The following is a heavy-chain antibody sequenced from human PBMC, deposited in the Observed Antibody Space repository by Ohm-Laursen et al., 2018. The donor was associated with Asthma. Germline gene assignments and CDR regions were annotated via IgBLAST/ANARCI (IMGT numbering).Heavy chain of an antibody. CDR2: ISYDGSNK. CDR1: GFTFSSYG. V-gene: IGHV3-30*03. J-gene: IGHJ4*02. D-gene: IGHD3-10*01. Sequence: SLRLSCAASGFTFSSYGMHWVRQAPGKGLEWVAVISYDGSNKYYADSVKGRFTISRDNAKNSLYLQMNSLRAEDTAVYYCARVGGGDLWFRELTGSFYFDYWGQGTLVTVSS. CDR3: ARVGGGDLWFRELTGSFYFDY.